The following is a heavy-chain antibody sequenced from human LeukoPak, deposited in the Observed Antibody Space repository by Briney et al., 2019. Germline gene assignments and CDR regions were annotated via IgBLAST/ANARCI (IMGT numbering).Heavy chain of an antibody. CDR1: GGSISSYY. V-gene: IGHV4-4*07. D-gene: IGHD3-3*01. CDR3: ARVVPIFGVAPYMDV. CDR2: IYTSGST. Sequence: SETLSLTCTVSGGSISSYYWSWIRQPAGKGLEWIGRIYTSGSTNYNPSLKSRVTMSVDTSKNQFSLKLSSVTAADTAVYYCARVVPIFGVAPYMDVWGKGTTVTVSS. J-gene: IGHJ6*03.